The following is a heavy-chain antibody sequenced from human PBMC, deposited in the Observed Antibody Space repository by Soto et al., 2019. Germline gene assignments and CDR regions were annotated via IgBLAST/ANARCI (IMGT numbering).Heavy chain of an antibody. CDR2: MSPTSGNT. D-gene: IGHD1-26*01. V-gene: IGHV1-8*02. Sequence: ASVKVSCKASGGTFSSYAISWVRQAPGQGLEWMGWMSPTSGNTGYAQKFQGRVIMTRDTSINTAYMELTSLTSEDTAMYYCSRGEWELRHWGQ. CDR3: SRGEWELRH. CDR1: GGTFSSYA. J-gene: IGHJ1*01.